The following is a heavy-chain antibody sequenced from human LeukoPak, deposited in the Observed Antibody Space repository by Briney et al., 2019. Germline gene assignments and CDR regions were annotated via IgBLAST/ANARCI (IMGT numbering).Heavy chain of an antibody. CDR1: GFTFSRYA. CDR3: AKIFTSGYYKDAFDI. J-gene: IGHJ3*02. Sequence: GGSLRLSCAASGFTFSRYAMSWVRQAPGKGLEWVSSLSGSGGSTYYADSVKGRFTISRDNSKNMLYLQLNSLRLEDTAVYYCAKIFTSGYYKDAFDIWGQGAMVTVSS. D-gene: IGHD5-12*01. V-gene: IGHV3-23*01. CDR2: LSGSGGST.